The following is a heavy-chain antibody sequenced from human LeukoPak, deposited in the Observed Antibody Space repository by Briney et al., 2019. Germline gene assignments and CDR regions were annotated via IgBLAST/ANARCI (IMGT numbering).Heavy chain of an antibody. D-gene: IGHD3-3*01. Sequence: SETLSLTCTVSGGSISSYYWSWIRQPPGKGLEWIGYIYYSGSTNYNPSLKSRVTISVDTSKNQFSLKLSSVTAADTAVYYCARSGPYDFWSGYYSYYFDYWGQGTLVTVSS. V-gene: IGHV4-59*01. CDR3: ARSGPYDFWSGYYSYYFDY. CDR2: IYYSGST. J-gene: IGHJ4*02. CDR1: GGSISSYY.